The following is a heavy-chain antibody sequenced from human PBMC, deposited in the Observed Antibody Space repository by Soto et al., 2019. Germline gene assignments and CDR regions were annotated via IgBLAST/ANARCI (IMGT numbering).Heavy chain of an antibody. J-gene: IGHJ6*02. D-gene: IGHD3-16*01. V-gene: IGHV1-18*01. CDR2: ISPYNDYT. CDR3: ARGGYYDNSWGKLSHYGLDV. CDR1: GYTFIRYG. Sequence: QVQLAQSANEVKKPGASVRVSCKAAGYTFIRYGIAWVRQAPGQGLEWMGWISPYNDYTVDAQKFQGRVSMTADTSTRTVYMKLRGLKSDDRAVYYCARGGYYDNSWGKLSHYGLDVWGQGTSVSVSS.